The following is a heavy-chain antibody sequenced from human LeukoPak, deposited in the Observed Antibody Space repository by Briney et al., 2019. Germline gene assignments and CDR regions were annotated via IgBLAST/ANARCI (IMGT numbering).Heavy chain of an antibody. CDR2: ISTTSSTI. Sequence: GGSLRLSCAASGFTFSSYGMNWVRQAPGKGLEWVSYISTTSSTIYYADSVKGRFTMSRDNAKNPLYLQMDSLRDEDTAVYYCARGKEKWLDHFDYWGQGSLVTVSS. CDR1: GFTFSSYG. CDR3: ARGKEKWLDHFDY. J-gene: IGHJ4*02. V-gene: IGHV3-48*02. D-gene: IGHD6-19*01.